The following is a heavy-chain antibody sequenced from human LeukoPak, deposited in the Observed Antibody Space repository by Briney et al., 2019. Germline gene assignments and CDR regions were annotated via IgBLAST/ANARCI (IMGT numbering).Heavy chain of an antibody. CDR1: GFTFSSYS. Sequence: GGSLRLSCAASGFTFSSYSMNWVRQAPGKGLEWVAFIRYDGSNKYYADSVKGRFTISRDNSKNTLYLQMNSLRVEDTAVYYCARAYNIVGAFDYWGQGTLVIVCS. D-gene: IGHD1-26*01. CDR3: ARAYNIVGAFDY. V-gene: IGHV3-30*02. J-gene: IGHJ4*02. CDR2: IRYDGSNK.